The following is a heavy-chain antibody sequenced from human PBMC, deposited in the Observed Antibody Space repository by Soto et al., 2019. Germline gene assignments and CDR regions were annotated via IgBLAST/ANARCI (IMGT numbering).Heavy chain of an antibody. D-gene: IGHD3-22*01. CDR2: INPSGGST. Sequence: ASVKVSCKASGYTFTSYYMHWVRQAPGQGLEWMGIINPSGGSTSYAQKFQGRVTMTRDTSTSTVYLELSSLRSEDTAVYYCASHTQYYYDSSGYFGGAFDIWGQGTMVTVSS. CDR3: ASHTQYYYDSSGYFGGAFDI. CDR1: GYTFTSYY. J-gene: IGHJ3*02. V-gene: IGHV1-46*01.